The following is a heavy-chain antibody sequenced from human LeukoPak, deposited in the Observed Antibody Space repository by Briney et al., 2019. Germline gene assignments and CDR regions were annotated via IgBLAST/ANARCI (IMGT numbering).Heavy chain of an antibody. J-gene: IGHJ4*02. V-gene: IGHV3-21*01. CDR1: GFTFSSYS. D-gene: IGHD3-10*01. CDR3: ARGHGSGSYFQTPFDY. Sequence: GGSLRLSCAASGFTFSSYSMNWVRQAPGKGLEWVSSISSSSSYIYYADSVKGRFTISRDNAKNPLYLQMNGLRAEDTALYYCARGHGSGSYFQTPFDYWGQGTLVTVSS. CDR2: ISSSSSYI.